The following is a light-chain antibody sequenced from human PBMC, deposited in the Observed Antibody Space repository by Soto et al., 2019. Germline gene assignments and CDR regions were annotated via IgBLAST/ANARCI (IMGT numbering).Light chain of an antibody. J-gene: IGLJ1*01. CDR3: CLYIGATTYV. Sequence: QSALAQPASVSGSPGQSITISCTGTSGFVGSFSLVSWYQQHPGKAPKVMISEGHRRPSGVPDRFSGSTSVNSASLTISGLQHEEQADSYCCLYIGATTYVFGTGTKVTV. CDR1: SGFVGSFSL. CDR2: EGH. V-gene: IGLV2-23*01.